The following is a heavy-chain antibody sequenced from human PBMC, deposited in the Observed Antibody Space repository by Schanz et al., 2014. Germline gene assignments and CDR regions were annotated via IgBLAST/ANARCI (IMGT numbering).Heavy chain of an antibody. CDR3: ARDHTTESYYSAGPPIDY. V-gene: IGHV3-23*01. CDR2: ILGLASTT. J-gene: IGHJ4*02. Sequence: EVQLLESGGGLVQPGGSLRLSCAASGFTFSTSAMSWVRQVPGKGLEWVSAILGLASTTYYAESVKGRFTISRDNAKNTLYLQMNSLRAEDTAVYYCARDHTTESYYSAGPPIDYWGQGTLLTVSS. D-gene: IGHD1-26*01. CDR1: GFTFSTSA.